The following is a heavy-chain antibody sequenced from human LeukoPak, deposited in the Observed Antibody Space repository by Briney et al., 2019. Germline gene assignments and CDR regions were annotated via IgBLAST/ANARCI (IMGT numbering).Heavy chain of an antibody. Sequence: SETLSLTCAVYGGSFSGYYWSWIRQPPGKGLEWIGEINHSGSTNYNPSLKSRVTISVDTSKNQFSLKLSSVTAADTAVYYCARVTGMRYFDSWGPGTLVTVSS. CDR3: ARVTGMRYFDS. J-gene: IGHJ4*02. CDR1: GGSFSGYY. CDR2: INHSGST. D-gene: IGHD3-9*01. V-gene: IGHV4-34*01.